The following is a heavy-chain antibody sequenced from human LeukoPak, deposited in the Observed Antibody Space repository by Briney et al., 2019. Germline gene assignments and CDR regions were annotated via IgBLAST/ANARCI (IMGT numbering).Heavy chain of an antibody. CDR1: GFTFTDYY. CDR2: ISSSGSTI. V-gene: IGHV3-11*04. D-gene: IGHD5-12*01. CDR3: ARPMEPQVDIVADY. Sequence: PGGSLRLSCAASGFTFTDYYMSWIRQAPGKGLEWVSYISSSGSTIYYADSVKGRFTISRDNAKNSLYLQMNSLRAADTAVYYCARPMEPQVDIVADYWGQGTLVTVSS. J-gene: IGHJ4*02.